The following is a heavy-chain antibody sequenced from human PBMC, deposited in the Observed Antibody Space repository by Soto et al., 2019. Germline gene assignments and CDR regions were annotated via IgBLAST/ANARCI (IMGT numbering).Heavy chain of an antibody. V-gene: IGHV1-69*13. CDR2: IIPIFGTA. CDR1: GGTFSSYA. CDR3: ASYHDSSGSHAFDI. Sequence: SVKVSCKASGGTFSSYAISWVRQAPGQGLEWMGGIIPIFGTANYAQKFQGRVTITADESTSTAYMELSSLRSEDTAVYYCASYHDSSGSHAFDIWGQGTMVTVSS. D-gene: IGHD3-22*01. J-gene: IGHJ3*02.